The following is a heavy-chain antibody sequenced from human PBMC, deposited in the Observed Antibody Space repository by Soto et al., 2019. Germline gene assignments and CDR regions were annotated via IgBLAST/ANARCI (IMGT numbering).Heavy chain of an antibody. Sequence: QVQLVQSGAEVKTPGASVKVSCKASGYTFTSYGISWVRQAPGQGLAWMGWISAYNGNTNYAQKLQGRVTMTTDTSTSTAYMELRSLRSDDTAVYYCARSQDWKLYYYYGMDVWGQGTTVTVSS. CDR3: ARSQDWKLYYYYGMDV. CDR2: ISAYNGNT. V-gene: IGHV1-18*01. CDR1: GYTFTSYG. D-gene: IGHD1-1*01. J-gene: IGHJ6*02.